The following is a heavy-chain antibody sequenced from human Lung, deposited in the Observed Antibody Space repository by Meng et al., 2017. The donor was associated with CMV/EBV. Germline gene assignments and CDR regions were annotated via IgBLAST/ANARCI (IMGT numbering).Heavy chain of an antibody. CDR3: AKDLGTSSRSY. V-gene: IGHV3-30*02. Sequence: SCAASGFAFRNFGIHWVRQAPGKGLEWVAFIRPDGTDKYYGDSVTGRFTISRDDSKNTLFLQMNSLRPDDTAMYYCAKDLGTSSRSYWCQGTLVTVSS. CDR2: IRPDGTDK. J-gene: IGHJ4*02. D-gene: IGHD6-6*01. CDR1: GFAFRNFG.